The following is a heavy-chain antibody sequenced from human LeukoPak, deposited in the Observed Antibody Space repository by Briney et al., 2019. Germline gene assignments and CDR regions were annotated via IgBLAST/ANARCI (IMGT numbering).Heavy chain of an antibody. Sequence: SETLSLTCTVSGYSISSGYYWGWIRQPPGKGLEWIGNIFHTGSTHYNPSLKNRITISIDTPKKQFSLRLTSVTAADTAVYFCVRLWFGEMLPDYWGQGTLVTVSS. D-gene: IGHD3-10*01. CDR1: GYSISSGYY. CDR2: IFHTGST. V-gene: IGHV4-38-2*02. CDR3: VRLWFGEMLPDY. J-gene: IGHJ4*02.